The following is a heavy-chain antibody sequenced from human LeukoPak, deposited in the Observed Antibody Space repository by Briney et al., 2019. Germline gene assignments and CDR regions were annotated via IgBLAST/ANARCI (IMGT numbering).Heavy chain of an antibody. CDR3: ARLDPRGVSFDWLSKHYSIDY. V-gene: IGHV1-18*01. D-gene: IGHD3-9*01. J-gene: IGHJ4*02. Sequence: ASVKVSCKASGYTFTSYGISWVRQAPGQGLEWMGWISAYNGNTNYAQKLQGRVTMTTDTSTSTAYMELRSLRSDDTAVYYCARLDPRGVSFDWLSKHYSIDYWGQGTLVTVSS. CDR2: ISAYNGNT. CDR1: GYTFTSYG.